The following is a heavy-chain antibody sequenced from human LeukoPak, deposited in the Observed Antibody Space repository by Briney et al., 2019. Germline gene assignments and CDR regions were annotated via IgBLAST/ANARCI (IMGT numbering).Heavy chain of an antibody. D-gene: IGHD3-10*01. CDR3: ASRVAMLWFGESDLDY. CDR1: GYTFTGYY. V-gene: IGHV1-2*02. Sequence: GASVKVSCKASGYTFTGYYMHWVRQAPGQGLEWMGWINPNSGGTNYAQKFQGRVTMTRDTSISTAYMELSRLRSDDTAVYYCASRVAMLWFGESDLDYWGQGTLVPVSS. CDR2: INPNSGGT. J-gene: IGHJ4*02.